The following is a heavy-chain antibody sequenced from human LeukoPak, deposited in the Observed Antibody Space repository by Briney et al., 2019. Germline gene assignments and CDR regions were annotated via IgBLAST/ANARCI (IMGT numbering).Heavy chain of an antibody. V-gene: IGHV1-18*01. CDR3: ASSTVTTTTSPDY. CDR1: GYTFTSYG. CDR2: ISAYNGNT. J-gene: IGHJ4*02. Sequence: ASVKVSCKASGYTFTSYGISWVRQAPGQGLEWMGWISAYNGNTNYAQKLQGRVTITADESTSTAYMELSSLRSEDTAVYYCASSTVTTTTSPDYWGQGTLVTVSS. D-gene: IGHD4-17*01.